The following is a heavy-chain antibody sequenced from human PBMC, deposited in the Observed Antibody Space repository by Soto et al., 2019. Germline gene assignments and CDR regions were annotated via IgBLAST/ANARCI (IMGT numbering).Heavy chain of an antibody. CDR3: AREGTDYGDPFDY. CDR1: GFTFSSYW. D-gene: IGHD4-17*01. Sequence: EVQLVESGGGLVQPGGSLRLSCAASGFTFSSYWMHWVRQAPGKGLVWVSRINSDGSSTSYADSVKGRFTISRDNDKNTMYLQRNRLRAEDTAVYYCAREGTDYGDPFDYWGQGALVTVSS. J-gene: IGHJ4*02. V-gene: IGHV3-74*01. CDR2: INSDGSST.